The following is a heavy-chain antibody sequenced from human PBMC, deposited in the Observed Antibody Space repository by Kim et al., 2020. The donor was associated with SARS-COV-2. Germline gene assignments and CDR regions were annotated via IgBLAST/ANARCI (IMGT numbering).Heavy chain of an antibody. D-gene: IGHD6-13*01. CDR1: GGSISSSSYY. CDR3: ASSRPSSSWHLYYYYGMDV. CDR2: IYYSGST. Sequence: SETLSLTCTVSGGSISSSSYYWGWIRQPPGKGLEWIGSIYYSGSTYYNPSLKSRVTISVDTSKNQFSLKLSSVTAADTAVYYCASSRPSSSWHLYYYYGMDVWGQGTTVTVSS. J-gene: IGHJ6*02. V-gene: IGHV4-39*01.